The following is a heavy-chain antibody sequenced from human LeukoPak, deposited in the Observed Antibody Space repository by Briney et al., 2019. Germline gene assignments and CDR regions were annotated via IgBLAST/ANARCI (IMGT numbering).Heavy chain of an antibody. Sequence: GGSLRLSCAASGFTVSNNYMSWVRQAPGKGLEWVSVIYSGGTTYYTDSVKGRFTISRGSSKNTLYLQMNSLRAEDTAVYYCARGFARGFDYWGQGTLVTVSS. V-gene: IGHV3-53*01. CDR2: IYSGGTT. D-gene: IGHD6-6*01. J-gene: IGHJ4*02. CDR3: ARGFARGFDY. CDR1: GFTVSNNY.